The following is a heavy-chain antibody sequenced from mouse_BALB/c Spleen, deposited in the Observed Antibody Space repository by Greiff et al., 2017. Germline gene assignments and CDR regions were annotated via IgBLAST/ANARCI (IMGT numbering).Heavy chain of an antibody. Sequence: VQLQQSGAELVRSGASVKLSCTASGFNIKDYYMHWVKQRPEQGLEWIGWIDPENGDTEYAPKFQGKATMTADTSSNTAYLQLSSLTSEDTAVYYCNAGEVNAMDYWGQGTSVTVSS. CDR1: GFNIKDYY. CDR2: IDPENGDT. V-gene: IGHV14-4*02. J-gene: IGHJ4*01. CDR3: NAGEVNAMDY.